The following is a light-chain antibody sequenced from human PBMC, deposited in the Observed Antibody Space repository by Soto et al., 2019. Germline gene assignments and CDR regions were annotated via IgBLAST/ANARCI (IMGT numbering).Light chain of an antibody. CDR2: DAS. V-gene: IGKV3-20*01. Sequence: EIVLTQSPGTLSLSPGETATLSSRASQTVSTYYFAWYQQKPGQAPRLLIYDASSRATGIPDRFSASGSGTDFTLTISSLEPEDFAVYYCQQYVASPYTFGQGTKVDIK. CDR1: QTVSTYY. J-gene: IGKJ2*01. CDR3: QQYVASPYT.